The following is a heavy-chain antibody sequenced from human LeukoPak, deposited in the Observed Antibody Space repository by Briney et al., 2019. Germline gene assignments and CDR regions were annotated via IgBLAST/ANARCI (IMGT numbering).Heavy chain of an antibody. J-gene: IGHJ4*02. CDR1: GGTFSSYA. CDR2: IIPILGIA. CDR3: ARSTYYGSGSTPYYFDH. D-gene: IGHD3-10*01. V-gene: IGHV1-69*04. Sequence: ASVKVSCKASGGTFSSYAISWVRQAPGQGLEWMGRIIPILGIANYAQQFQGRVTITADKSTSPAYMELSSLRSEDPAVYYCARSTYYGSGSTPYYFDHRGQGTLVTVSS.